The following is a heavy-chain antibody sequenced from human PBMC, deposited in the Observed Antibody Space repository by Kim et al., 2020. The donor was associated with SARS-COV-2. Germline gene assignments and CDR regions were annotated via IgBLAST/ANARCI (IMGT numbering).Heavy chain of an antibody. V-gene: IGHV3-23*01. CDR3: AKDIWDFSGNDY. D-gene: IGHD1-26*01. Sequence: AHSVGGRLPSARDNSKNTLFLQMNSLRADDTAIYYCAKDIWDFSGNDYWGQGTLVTVSS. J-gene: IGHJ4*02.